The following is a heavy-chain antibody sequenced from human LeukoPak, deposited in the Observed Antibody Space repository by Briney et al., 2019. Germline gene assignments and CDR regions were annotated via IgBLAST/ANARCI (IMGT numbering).Heavy chain of an antibody. Sequence: GGSLRLSCAASGFTVSSNYMSWVRQAPGKGLEWVSVIYSGGSTYYADSVKGRFTISRDNSKNTLYLQMNSLRAEDTAVYYCAKDSQLLWFGESPVYFDYWGQGTLVTVSS. D-gene: IGHD3-10*01. V-gene: IGHV3-53*01. CDR2: IYSGGST. J-gene: IGHJ4*02. CDR1: GFTVSSNY. CDR3: AKDSQLLWFGESPVYFDY.